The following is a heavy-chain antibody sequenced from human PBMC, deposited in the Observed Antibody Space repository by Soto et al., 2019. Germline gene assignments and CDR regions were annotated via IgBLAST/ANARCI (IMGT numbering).Heavy chain of an antibody. V-gene: IGHV3-33*01. J-gene: IGHJ4*02. CDR2: IWYDGSNK. Sequence: QVQLVESGGGVVQSGRSLRLSCAASGFTFSSYGMHWVRQAPGKGLEWVAVIWYDGSNKYYADSVKGRFTISRDNSKNTLYLQMNSLRAEDTAVYYCASLGYCSGGSCYWGQGTLVTVSS. CDR1: GFTFSSYG. D-gene: IGHD2-15*01. CDR3: ASLGYCSGGSCY.